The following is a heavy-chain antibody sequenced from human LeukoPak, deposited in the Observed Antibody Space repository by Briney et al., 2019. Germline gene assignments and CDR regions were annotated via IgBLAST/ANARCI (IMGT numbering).Heavy chain of an antibody. Sequence: PGGSLRLSCAASGFTFSSYEMNWVRQAPGKGLEWVSYISSSGSTTYYADSVKGRFTISRDNSKNTLYLQINSLRAEDTAVYYCAELGITMIGGVWGKGTTVTISS. J-gene: IGHJ6*04. CDR3: AELGITMIGGV. CDR1: GFTFSSYE. V-gene: IGHV3-48*03. D-gene: IGHD3-10*02. CDR2: ISSSGSTT.